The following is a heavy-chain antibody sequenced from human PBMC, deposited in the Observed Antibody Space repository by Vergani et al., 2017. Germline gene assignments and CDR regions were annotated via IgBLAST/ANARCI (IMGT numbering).Heavy chain of an antibody. J-gene: IGHJ3*02. D-gene: IGHD5-24*01. V-gene: IGHV3-11*01. Sequence: QVQLVESGGGLVKPGGSLRLSCAASGFSFSDHYMTWIRQAPGKGLEWVSYISNSGNTIEYADSVKGRFSISRDYAKSSLFLQMDSLRAEDTAVYYCARDHKDYNNYPGTFDSWGQGSMVTVSS. CDR3: ARDHKDYNNYPGTFDS. CDR1: GFSFSDHY. CDR2: ISNSGNTI.